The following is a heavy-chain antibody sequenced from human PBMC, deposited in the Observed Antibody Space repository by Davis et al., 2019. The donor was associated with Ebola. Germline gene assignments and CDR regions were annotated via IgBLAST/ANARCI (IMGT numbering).Heavy chain of an antibody. CDR1: GFTVRSNY. J-gene: IGHJ4*02. V-gene: IGHV3-53*01. CDR3: ARGAKDSSGYHYANDY. CDR2: IYTSGST. D-gene: IGHD3-22*01. Sequence: GGSLRLSCAASGFTVRSNYMSWVRQAPGKGLEWVSVIYTSGSTTYADSVKGRFTISRDNAKNTLYLQMNSLRAEDTAVYYCARGAKDSSGYHYANDYWGQGTMVTVSS.